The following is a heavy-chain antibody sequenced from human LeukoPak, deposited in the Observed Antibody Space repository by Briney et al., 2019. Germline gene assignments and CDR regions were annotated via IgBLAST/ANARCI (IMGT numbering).Heavy chain of an antibody. CDR1: GFSFSSQW. CDR3: ASYSSSCFDY. Sequence: GGSLRLSCAASGFSFSSQWMSWVRQAPGKGLEWVAIVNQGGTGKYYVDSVKGRFTISRDNAKNSLYLQMNSLRAEDTAVYYCASYSSSCFDYWGQGTLVTVSS. D-gene: IGHD6-13*01. J-gene: IGHJ4*02. CDR2: VNQGGTGK. V-gene: IGHV3-7*01.